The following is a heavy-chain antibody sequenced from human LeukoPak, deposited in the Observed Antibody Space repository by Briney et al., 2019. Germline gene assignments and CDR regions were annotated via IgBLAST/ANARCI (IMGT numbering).Heavy chain of an antibody. J-gene: IGHJ2*01. CDR3: ARKITMVRGPLIKGYFDL. Sequence: QPGGCLRLSCSGSGFTFMNYVMAWVRQAPGKGLEWVSSIRLGGGLTHSADPVKGRFIISRDMNTLFLQMNNLRPEDTAMYYCARKITMVRGPLIKGYFDLWGRGTLVSVSS. V-gene: IGHV3-23*01. CDR2: IRLGGGLT. CDR1: GFTFMNYV. D-gene: IGHD3-10*01.